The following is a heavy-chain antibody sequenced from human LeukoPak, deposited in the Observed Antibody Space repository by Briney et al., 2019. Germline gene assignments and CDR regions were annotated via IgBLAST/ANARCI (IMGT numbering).Heavy chain of an antibody. V-gene: IGHV3-48*03. CDR2: ISRSGNTI. CDR3: AGYYYDSSGHDPPDI. D-gene: IGHD3-22*01. J-gene: IGHJ3*02. Sequence: PGGSLRLSCAASGFTFSSYEMNWVRQAPGKGLEWVSYISRSGNTIYYADSVKGRFTISRDNATSSLYLQMNNLRAEDTAVYYCAGYYYDSSGHDPPDIWGQGTMVTVSS. CDR1: GFTFSSYE.